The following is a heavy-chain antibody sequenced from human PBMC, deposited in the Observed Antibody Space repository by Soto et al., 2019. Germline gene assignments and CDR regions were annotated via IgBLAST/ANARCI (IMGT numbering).Heavy chain of an antibody. D-gene: IGHD3-10*01. CDR2: INPNSGGT. Sequence: ASVKVSWQASGFTFTGYYMQWVRQAPGPGLELMGWINPNSGGTNYAQKFQGRVTMTRDTSISTAYMELSRLRSDDTAVYYCARGGTGVTMVRGVMVYGMDVWGQGTTVTVSS. CDR3: ARGGTGVTMVRGVMVYGMDV. J-gene: IGHJ6*02. V-gene: IGHV1-2*02. CDR1: GFTFTGYY.